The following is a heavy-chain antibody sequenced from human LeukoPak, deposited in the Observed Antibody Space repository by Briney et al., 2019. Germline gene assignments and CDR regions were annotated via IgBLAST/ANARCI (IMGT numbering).Heavy chain of an antibody. CDR1: GFTFRNYY. CDR2: ISLDGNNE. V-gene: IGHV3-30-3*01. D-gene: IGHD3-10*01. CDR3: AKDTRGGRPSWPVDY. J-gene: IGHJ4*02. Sequence: GGSLRLSCAASGFTFRNYYMHWVRQAPGKGLEWVAVISLDGNNEYYADSVKGRFSLSRDNSKNTLYLQMNSLRAEDTAVYYCAKDTRGGRPSWPVDYWGQGTLVTVSS.